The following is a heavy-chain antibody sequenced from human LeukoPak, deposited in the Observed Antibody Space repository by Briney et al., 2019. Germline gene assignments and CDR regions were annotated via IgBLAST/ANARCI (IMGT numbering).Heavy chain of an antibody. CDR2: IIPIFGTA. V-gene: IGHV1-69*13. CDR3: ARGDVVVPAAISGMDV. CDR1: GGTFSSYA. J-gene: IGHJ6*02. Sequence: SVKVSCKASGGTFSSYAISWVRQAPGQGLEWMGGIIPIFGTANYAQKFQGRVTITADESTSTAYMELSSPRSEDTAVYYCARGDVVVPAAISGMDVWGQGTTVTVSS. D-gene: IGHD2-2*01.